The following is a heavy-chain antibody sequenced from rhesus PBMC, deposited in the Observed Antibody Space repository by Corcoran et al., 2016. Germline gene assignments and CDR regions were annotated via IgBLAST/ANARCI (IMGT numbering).Heavy chain of an antibody. J-gene: IGHJ6*01. V-gene: IGHV5-2*01. Sequence: EVQLVQSGAEVKRPGESLKISCKTSGYSFTSYWISCVRQMPGKCLEWMGAIDPSDSDTRYSQSFQGQVNISADKSISTAYLQWSSVKASDTATYYCAKESIAAAAYYYGLDSWGQGVVVTVSS. CDR1: GYSFTSYW. CDR3: AKESIAAAAYYYGLDS. CDR2: IDPSDSDT. D-gene: IGHD6-25*01.